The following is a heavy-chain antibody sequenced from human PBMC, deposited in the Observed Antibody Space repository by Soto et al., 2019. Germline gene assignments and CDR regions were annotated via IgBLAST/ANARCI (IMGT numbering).Heavy chain of an antibody. CDR1: GYSISSGDF. D-gene: IGHD3-22*01. CDR3: ARLYDSSGYSYYYYGMDV. CDR2: TSYSRSK. J-gene: IGHJ6*02. Sequence: SETVCLTCAVSGYSISSGDFWCWLRQPPGKSVEWAVYTSYSRSKDYDPSLKSRVTISGDTSKNQFSLKLSSVTAADTAVYYCARLYDSSGYSYYYYGMDVWGQGTTVT. V-gene: IGHV4-38-2*01.